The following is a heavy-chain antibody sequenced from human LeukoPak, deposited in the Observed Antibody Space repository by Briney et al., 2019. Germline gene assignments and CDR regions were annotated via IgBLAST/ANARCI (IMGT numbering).Heavy chain of an antibody. V-gene: IGHV1-46*01. J-gene: IGHJ4*02. CDR2: ITTSGGST. Sequence: ASVKVSCKASGYTFTSYYMHWVRQAPGQGLEWMGIITTSGGSTSYAQKFQGRVTMTRDMSTSTVYMELSSLRSEDTAVYYCARAPIYGGYVDYWGQGTLVTVSS. CDR1: GYTFTSYY. CDR3: ARAPIYGGYVDY. D-gene: IGHD4/OR15-4a*01.